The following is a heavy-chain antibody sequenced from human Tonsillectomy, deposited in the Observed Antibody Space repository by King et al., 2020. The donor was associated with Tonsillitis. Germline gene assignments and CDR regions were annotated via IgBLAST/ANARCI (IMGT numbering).Heavy chain of an antibody. Sequence: VQLVESGGGLVQPGGSLRLSCVASGFTFYNYAMNWVRQDPGKGLEWVSGVSGSGGGISYADSVKGRFTISRDKSKNTLYLQMSGLRAEDTAVYYCAKGHAGSGSTVTTSFDSWGQGTLVTVSS. CDR3: AKGHAGSGSTVTTSFDS. V-gene: IGHV3-23*04. D-gene: IGHD4-17*01. CDR1: GFTFYNYA. CDR2: VSGSGGGI. J-gene: IGHJ4*02.